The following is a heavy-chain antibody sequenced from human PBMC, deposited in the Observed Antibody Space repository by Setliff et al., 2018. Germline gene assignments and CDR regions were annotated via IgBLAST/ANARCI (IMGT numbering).Heavy chain of an antibody. J-gene: IGHJ4*02. Sequence: GESLKISCAASGFTFSYYWMSWVRQAPGKGLEWVSAISGEGINTYYADSVKGRFTISRDNSKNTLFLQMNSLRADDTAVYYCMKKIIAGGGPPHHYFDYWGQGTLVTVSS. CDR2: ISGEGINT. CDR1: GFTFSYYW. V-gene: IGHV3-23*01. CDR3: MKKIIAGGGPPHHYFDY. D-gene: IGHD1-26*01.